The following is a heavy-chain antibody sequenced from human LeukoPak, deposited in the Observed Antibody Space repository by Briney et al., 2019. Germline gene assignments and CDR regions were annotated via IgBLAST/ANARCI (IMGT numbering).Heavy chain of an antibody. CDR3: AREDYCSGGSCYYFDY. V-gene: IGHV1-2*02. D-gene: IGHD2-15*01. CDR1: GYTFTGYY. CDR2: INPNSGGT. Sequence: GASVKVSCKASGYTFTGYYMHWVRQAPGQGLEWMGWINPNSGGTNYAQKFQGRVTMTRDTSISTAYMELSRLRSDDTAVYYCAREDYCSGGSCYYFDYWGQGTLVTVSS. J-gene: IGHJ4*02.